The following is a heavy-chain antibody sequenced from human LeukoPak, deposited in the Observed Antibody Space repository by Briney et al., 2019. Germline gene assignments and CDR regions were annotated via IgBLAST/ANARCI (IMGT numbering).Heavy chain of an antibody. Sequence: ASVKVSCKASGYTFTSYGISWVRQAPGRGLEWMGWMNPNSGNTGYAQKFQGRVTMTRNTSISTAYMELRSLRADDTAVYYCARALGGDTFDYWGQGTLVTVSS. D-gene: IGHD2-21*02. CDR2: MNPNSGNT. J-gene: IGHJ4*02. CDR3: ARALGGDTFDY. V-gene: IGHV1-8*02. CDR1: GYTFTSYG.